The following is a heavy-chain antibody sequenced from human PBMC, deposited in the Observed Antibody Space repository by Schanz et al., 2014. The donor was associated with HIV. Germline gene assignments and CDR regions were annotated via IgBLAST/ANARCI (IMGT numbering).Heavy chain of an antibody. CDR2: INHSGRT. J-gene: IGHJ4*02. V-gene: IGHV4-34*01. CDR1: GGSFSGDY. CDR3: ARTPYYFDY. Sequence: QVQLQQWGAGLLKPSETLSLTCAVYGGSFSGDYWTWIRQSPGKGLEWIGEINHSGRTKYSPSLKRRVTISVDTSKNQFSLRLNSVTAADTAVYYCARTPYYFDYWGQGTLVTVSS.